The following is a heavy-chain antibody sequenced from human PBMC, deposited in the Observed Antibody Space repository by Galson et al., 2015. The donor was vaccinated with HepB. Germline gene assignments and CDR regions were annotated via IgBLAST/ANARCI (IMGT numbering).Heavy chain of an antibody. J-gene: IGHJ4*02. CDR2: ISGGDPYT. CDR1: GFTFSNYA. V-gene: IGHV3-23*01. CDR3: AKHMVRGVITYYFDY. D-gene: IGHD3-10*01. Sequence: SLRLSCAASGFTFSNYAMNWVRQAPGKGLEWVSGISGGDPYTFYADFVKGRFVVSRDNSKNTLYLQMNSLRAEDTAVYYCAKHMVRGVITYYFDYWGQGTLVTVSS.